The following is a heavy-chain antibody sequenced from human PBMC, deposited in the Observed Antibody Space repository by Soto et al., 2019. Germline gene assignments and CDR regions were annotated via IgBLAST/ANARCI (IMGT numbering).Heavy chain of an antibody. CDR1: GGTFSSYS. D-gene: IGHD2-2*01. J-gene: IGHJ6*02. CDR3: ARDGCSSTSCPGGMDV. V-gene: IGHV1-69*13. CDR2: IIPIFGTA. Sequence: GASVEVSCKASGGTFSSYSISWVLQAPGQGLEWMGGIIPIFGTANYAQKFQGRVTITADESTSTAYMELSSLRSEDTAVYYCARDGCSSTSCPGGMDVWGQGTTVTVSS.